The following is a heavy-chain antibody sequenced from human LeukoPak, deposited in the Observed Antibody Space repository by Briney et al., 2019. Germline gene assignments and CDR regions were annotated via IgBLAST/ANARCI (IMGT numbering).Heavy chain of an antibody. CDR2: IYYSGTT. CDR3: ARMTTVPRFDY. V-gene: IGHV4-59*08. Sequence: SETLSLTCTVSSGSVNSYYWSWIRQPPGKGLEWIGYIYYSGTTNYNPSLKSRVTISVDSSKNQFSLKLSSVTAADTAVYYCARMTTVPRFDYWGQGTLVTVSS. D-gene: IGHD4-17*01. J-gene: IGHJ4*02. CDR1: SGSVNSYY.